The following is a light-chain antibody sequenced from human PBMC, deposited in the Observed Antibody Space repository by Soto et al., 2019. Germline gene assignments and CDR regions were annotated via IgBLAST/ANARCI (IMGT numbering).Light chain of an antibody. CDR2: GAS. J-gene: IGKJ1*01. CDR3: QQYNNWPRT. Sequence: EIVMTQSPATLSVSPGERATLSCRASQSVSSNLAWYQQKPGQAPRLLTYGASTKATGIPARFSVSGSGTELTLTISSLQSEGFADYYCQQYNNWPRTFGQGTKVEIK. CDR1: QSVSSN. V-gene: IGKV3-15*01.